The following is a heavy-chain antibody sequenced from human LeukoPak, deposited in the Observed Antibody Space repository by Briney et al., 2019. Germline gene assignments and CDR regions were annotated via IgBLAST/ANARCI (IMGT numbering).Heavy chain of an antibody. Sequence: PSETLSLTCTVSGGSISSYYWSWIRQPAGKGLEWIGRIYTSGSTNYNPSPKSRVTISVDKSKNQFSLKLSSVTAADTAVYYCARGPLIWGYFDLWGRGTLVTVSS. CDR1: GGSISSYY. V-gene: IGHV4-4*07. CDR3: ARGPLIWGYFDL. J-gene: IGHJ2*01. CDR2: IYTSGST. D-gene: IGHD3-16*01.